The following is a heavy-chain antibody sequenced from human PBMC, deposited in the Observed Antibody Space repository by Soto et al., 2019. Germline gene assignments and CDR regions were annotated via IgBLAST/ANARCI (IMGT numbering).Heavy chain of an antibody. CDR3: AKKGQPPFYYFGMDV. CDR1: GYTFSRYG. V-gene: IGHV1-18*01. Sequence: QGQLVQSGPEVKKPGTSVKVSCKASGYTFSRYGISWVRQAPGQGLEWMGWVSGYNGDTKYAQKVQDRVTMTIDTSTYTAYMELKRLTYDDTAIYYCAKKGQPPFYYFGMDVWGQGNTVTVSS. J-gene: IGHJ6*02. CDR2: VSGYNGDT.